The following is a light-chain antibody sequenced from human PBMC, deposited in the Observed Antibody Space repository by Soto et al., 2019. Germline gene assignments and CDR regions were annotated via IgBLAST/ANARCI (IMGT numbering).Light chain of an antibody. V-gene: IGLV9-49*01. Sequence: QSVLTQPPSASASLGASVTLTCTLSSGYSNYKVDWYQQRPGKGPRFVMRVGTGGIVGSKGDGIPDRFSVLGSGLNRYQTIKNIQEEDESDYHCGADHGSGSNFVLYWVFGGGTKLTVL. CDR1: SGYSNYK. J-gene: IGLJ3*02. CDR3: GADHGSGSNFVLYWV. CDR2: VGTGGIVG.